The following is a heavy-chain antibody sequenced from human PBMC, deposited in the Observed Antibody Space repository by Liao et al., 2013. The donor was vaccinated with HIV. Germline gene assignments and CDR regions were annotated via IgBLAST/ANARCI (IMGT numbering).Heavy chain of an antibody. V-gene: IGHV4-39*07. CDR1: GASISSSSYY. Sequence: QLQLQEPGPGLVKPSETLSLTCTVSGASISSSSYYWGWIRQPPGKGLEWIGSIYYTGSTYYNPSLKSRVTISVDTSKNQFSLKLSSLTAADTAIYYCARAGGYYDFWSGSRTHGTFHIWGQGTMVSVSS. CDR3: ARAGGYYDFWSGSRTHGTFHI. CDR2: IYYTGST. D-gene: IGHD3-3*01. J-gene: IGHJ3*02.